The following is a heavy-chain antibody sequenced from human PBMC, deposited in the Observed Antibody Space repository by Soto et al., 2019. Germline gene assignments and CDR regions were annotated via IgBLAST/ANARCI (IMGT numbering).Heavy chain of an antibody. CDR3: AKDYRGYYDFWSGYSPYYYYHGMDV. V-gene: IGHV3-30*18. D-gene: IGHD3-3*01. CDR1: GFTFSSYG. J-gene: IGHJ6*02. CDR2: ISYDGSNK. Sequence: PGGSLRLSCAASGFTFSSYGMHWVRQAPGKGLEWVAVISYDGSNKYYADSVKGRFTISRDNSKNTLYLQMNSLRAEDTAVYYCAKDYRGYYDFWSGYSPYYYYHGMDVWGQGTTVTVSS.